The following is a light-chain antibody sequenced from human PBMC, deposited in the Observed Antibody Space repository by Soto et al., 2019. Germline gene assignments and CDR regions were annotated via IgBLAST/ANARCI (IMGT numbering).Light chain of an antibody. CDR3: QQSYSAPLT. J-gene: IGKJ1*01. CDR1: QSVTSNY. V-gene: IGKV3-20*01. CDR2: GAS. Sequence: EIVLTQSPGTLSLSPGERATLSCGASQSVTSNYLAWYQQKPGQAPRLLIFGASIRVKGIPDRFIGSGSGTDFTLTISRLEPEDFATYYCQQSYSAPLTFGQGTKVEIK.